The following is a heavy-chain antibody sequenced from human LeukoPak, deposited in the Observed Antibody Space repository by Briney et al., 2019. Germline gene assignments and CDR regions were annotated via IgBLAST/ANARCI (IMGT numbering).Heavy chain of an antibody. CDR3: ARASSSTVGLRSLDY. V-gene: IGHV1-18*01. CDR1: GYTFTNFA. J-gene: IGHJ4*02. Sequence: ASVKVSCKASGYTFTNFAISWVRQAPGQGLEWMGWISAYNGNTNYAQKLQGRVTMTTDTSTTTAHMELRSLTSDDTAVYYCARASSSTVGLRSLDYWGQGTLVTVSS. CDR2: ISAYNGNT. D-gene: IGHD6-6*01.